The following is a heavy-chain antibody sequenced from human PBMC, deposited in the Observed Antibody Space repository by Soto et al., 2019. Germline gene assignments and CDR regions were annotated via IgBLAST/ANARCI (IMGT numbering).Heavy chain of an antibody. CDR1: GYTFTSYG. Sequence: ASVKVSCKASGYTFTSYGISWVRQAPGQGLEWMGWISAYNGNTNYAQKLQGRVTMTTDTSTSTAYMELRSLRSDDTAVYYCARETPDYSNYYYYYYGMDVWGQGTSVTVSS. V-gene: IGHV1-18*01. J-gene: IGHJ6*02. CDR3: ARETPDYSNYYYYYYGMDV. CDR2: ISAYNGNT. D-gene: IGHD4-4*01.